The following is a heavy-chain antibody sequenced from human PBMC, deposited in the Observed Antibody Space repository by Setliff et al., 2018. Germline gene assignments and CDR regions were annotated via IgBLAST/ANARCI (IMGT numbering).Heavy chain of an antibody. V-gene: IGHV4-39*01. CDR1: GGSISNSDYY. Sequence: SETLSLTCSVSGGSISNSDYYWDWIRQPPGRGLEWIGRVYYSGDTYYIPSLLSRVTISVDTSKNQFSLKLSSVTAADTSVYFCARHRPNLPFDAWGQGALVTVS. D-gene: IGHD7-27*01. CDR3: ARHRPNLPFDA. J-gene: IGHJ4*02. CDR2: VYYSGDT.